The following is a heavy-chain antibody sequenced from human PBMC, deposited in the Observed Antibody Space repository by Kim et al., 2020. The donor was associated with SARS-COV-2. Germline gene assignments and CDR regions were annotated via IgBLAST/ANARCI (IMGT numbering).Heavy chain of an antibody. J-gene: IGHJ4*02. D-gene: IGHD3-22*01. V-gene: IGHV1-2*02. CDR3: AKDTYYYDSSGYYYGLDY. CDR1: GYTFTGYY. CDR2: INPNSGGT. Sequence: ASVKVSCKASGYTFTGYYMHWVRQAPGQGLEWMGWINPNSGGTNYAQKFQGRVTMTRDTSISTAYMELSRLRSHDTAVYYCAKDTYYYDSSGYYYGLDYWGKGPLVTVSS.